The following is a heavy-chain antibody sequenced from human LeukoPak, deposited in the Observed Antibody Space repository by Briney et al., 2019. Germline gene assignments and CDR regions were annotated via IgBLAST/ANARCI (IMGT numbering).Heavy chain of an antibody. CDR3: ATSRPAVAGIGALDY. V-gene: IGHV3-23*01. Sequence: GGSLRLSCAASGFPFRTYAMSWVRQAPGKELEWASAISGSGGSTFYADSVKGRFTISRDNSQNTLYLQMNSLRAEDTAVYYCATSRPAVAGIGALDYWGQGTLVTVSS. CDR2: ISGSGGST. D-gene: IGHD6-19*01. CDR1: GFPFRTYA. J-gene: IGHJ4*02.